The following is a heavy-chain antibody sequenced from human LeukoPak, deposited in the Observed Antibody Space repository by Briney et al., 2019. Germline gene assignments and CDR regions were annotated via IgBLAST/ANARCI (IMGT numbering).Heavy chain of an antibody. J-gene: IGHJ5*02. CDR1: GFTFDDFA. Sequence: PGGSLRLSCAASGFTFDDFAMHWVRQAPGKGLEWVSRISWNSGAIGYADSVKGRFTISRDNAKNSLYLQMNSLRAEDTAVYYCARDNWFDPWGQGSLVTVSS. CDR2: ISWNSGAI. V-gene: IGHV3-9*01. CDR3: ARDNWFDP.